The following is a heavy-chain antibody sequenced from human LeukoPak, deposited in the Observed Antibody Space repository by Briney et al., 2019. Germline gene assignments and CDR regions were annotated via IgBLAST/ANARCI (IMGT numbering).Heavy chain of an antibody. CDR3: ARVPSYKGAEGFYFYGLDV. J-gene: IGHJ6*02. CDR1: GYTFTSYD. CDR2: MNPNSGNT. D-gene: IGHD4/OR15-4a*01. Sequence: ASVKVSCKASGYTFTSYDINWVRQATGQGLEWMGWMNPNSGNTGYAQKLQGRVTMTRDTSISTAYMELSSLACEDTAVYYCARVPSYKGAEGFYFYGLDVWGHGTTVTVS. V-gene: IGHV1-8*01.